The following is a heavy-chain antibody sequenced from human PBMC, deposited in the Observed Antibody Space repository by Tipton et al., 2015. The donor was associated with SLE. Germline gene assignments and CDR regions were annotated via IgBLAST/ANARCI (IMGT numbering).Heavy chain of an antibody. J-gene: IGHJ3*02. CDR1: GGSISSYY. V-gene: IGHV4-4*07. CDR2: IYTSGST. D-gene: IGHD2-15*01. Sequence: TLSLTCTVSGGSISSYYWSWIRQPAGKGLEWIGRIYTSGSTNYNPSLKSRITISVDTSKNQFSLKLSSVTAADTAVYYCARLSLCSGDSCYYAFDIWGQGTMVTFSS. CDR3: ARLSLCSGDSCYYAFDI.